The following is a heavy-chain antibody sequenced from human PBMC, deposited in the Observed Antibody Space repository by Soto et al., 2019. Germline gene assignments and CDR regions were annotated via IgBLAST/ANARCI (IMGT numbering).Heavy chain of an antibody. J-gene: IGHJ6*02. CDR2: ISWDGGST. Sequence: RGSLRLSCAASGFTFDDYTMHWVRQAPGKGLEWVSLISWDGGSTYYADSVKGRFTISRDNSKNSLYLQMNSLRTEDTALYYCAKGRGSGSYPYGMDVWGQGTTVTVSS. CDR1: GFTFDDYT. CDR3: AKGRGSGSYPYGMDV. V-gene: IGHV3-43*01. D-gene: IGHD3-10*01.